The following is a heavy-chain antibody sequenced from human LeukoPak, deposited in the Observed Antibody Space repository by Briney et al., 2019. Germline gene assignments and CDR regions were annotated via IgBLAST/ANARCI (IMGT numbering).Heavy chain of an antibody. Sequence: PSETLSPTCTVSGGSISSSSYYWGWIRRPPGKGLEWIGSIYYSGSTYYNPSLKSRVTISVDTSKNQFSLKLSSVTAADTAVYYCARPSGSYSRENFDYWGQGTLVTVSS. J-gene: IGHJ4*02. CDR2: IYYSGST. V-gene: IGHV4-39*01. D-gene: IGHD1-26*01. CDR1: GGSISSSSYY. CDR3: ARPSGSYSRENFDY.